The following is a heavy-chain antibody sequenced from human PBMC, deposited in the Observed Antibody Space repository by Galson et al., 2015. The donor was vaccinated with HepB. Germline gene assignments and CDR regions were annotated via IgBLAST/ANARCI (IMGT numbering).Heavy chain of an antibody. Sequence: SVKVSCKASGYTFTTNGISWVRQAPGQGLEWMGWISANSGSTKYAQNLQGRVTLTRDTSTSTAYLDLRSLRSDDTAAYYCARDRDYRFDYWGQGTLVTVSS. CDR1: GYTFTTNG. J-gene: IGHJ4*02. V-gene: IGHV1-18*04. D-gene: IGHD4/OR15-4a*01. CDR3: ARDRDYRFDY. CDR2: ISANSGST.